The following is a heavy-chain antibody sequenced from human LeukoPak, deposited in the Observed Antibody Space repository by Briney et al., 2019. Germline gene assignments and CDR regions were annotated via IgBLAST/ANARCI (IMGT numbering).Heavy chain of an antibody. J-gene: IGHJ3*02. Sequence: SVKVSCKASGGTFSSYAISWVRQAPGQGLEWMGGIIPIFGTANYAQKFQGRVTITADKSTSTAYMELSSLRSEDTAVYYCARVGYRSGGSCYPDGAFDIWGQGTMVTVSS. CDR3: ARVGYRSGGSCYPDGAFDI. V-gene: IGHV1-69*06. CDR1: GGTFSSYA. D-gene: IGHD2-15*01. CDR2: IIPIFGTA.